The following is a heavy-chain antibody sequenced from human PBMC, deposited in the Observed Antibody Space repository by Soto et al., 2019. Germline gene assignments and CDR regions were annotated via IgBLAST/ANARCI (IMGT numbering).Heavy chain of an antibody. V-gene: IGHV3-23*01. CDR3: AKGWGDSPWAYIDY. J-gene: IGHJ4*02. CDR2: ISGSGGST. CDR1: GFTFTTYA. Sequence: EVELLESGGGLVQPGGSLRLSCAASGFTFTTYAMSWVRQAPGKGLEWVSVISGSGGSTYYADSVKGRFTISRDNSKNTLFLQMKSLRAEDTAVYYCAKGWGDSPWAYIDYWGQGILVTVSS. D-gene: IGHD3-10*01.